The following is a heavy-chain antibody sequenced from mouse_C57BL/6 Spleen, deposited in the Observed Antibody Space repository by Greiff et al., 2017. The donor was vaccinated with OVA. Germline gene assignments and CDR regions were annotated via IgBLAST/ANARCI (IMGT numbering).Heavy chain of an antibody. D-gene: IGHD2-3*01. V-gene: IGHV1-54*01. CDR1: GYAFTNYL. CDR3: ARNEGYSWFAY. Sequence: VKLMESGAELVRPGTSVKVSCKASGYAFTNYLIEWVKQRPGQGLEWIGVINPGSGGTNYNEKFKGKATLTADKSSSTAYMQLSSLTSEDSAVYFCARNEGYSWFAYWGQGTLVTVSA. J-gene: IGHJ3*01. CDR2: INPGSGGT.